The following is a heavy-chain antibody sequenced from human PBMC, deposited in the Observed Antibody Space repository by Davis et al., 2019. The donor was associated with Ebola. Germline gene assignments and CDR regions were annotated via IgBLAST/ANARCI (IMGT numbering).Heavy chain of an antibody. V-gene: IGHV6-1*01. D-gene: IGHD3-16*01. CDR3: VRGWGRSGLDV. J-gene: IGHJ6*02. CDR2: TSYSSKWFN. CDR1: GDSVSGHSGA. Sequence: HSQTLSLTCAISGDSVSGHSGAWNWIRQSPSRGLEWLGRTSYSSKWFNDYAVSVKSRITINPDTSKNQLSLQLNSVTPEDTAVYYCVRGWGRSGLDVWGQGTTVTVSS.